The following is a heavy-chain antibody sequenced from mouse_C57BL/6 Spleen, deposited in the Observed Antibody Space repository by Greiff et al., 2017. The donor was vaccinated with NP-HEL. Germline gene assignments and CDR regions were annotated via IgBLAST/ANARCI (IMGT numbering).Heavy chain of an antibody. Sequence: VQLQQSGAELVRPGASVKLSCTASGFNIKDYYMHWVKQRPEQGLEWIGRIDPEDGDTEYAPKFQGKATMTADTSSNTAYLQLSSLTSEDTAVYYCTFRQLRRRDYAMDYWGQGTSVTVSS. CDR1: GFNIKDYY. D-gene: IGHD3-2*02. J-gene: IGHJ4*01. V-gene: IGHV14-1*01. CDR3: TFRQLRRRDYAMDY. CDR2: IDPEDGDT.